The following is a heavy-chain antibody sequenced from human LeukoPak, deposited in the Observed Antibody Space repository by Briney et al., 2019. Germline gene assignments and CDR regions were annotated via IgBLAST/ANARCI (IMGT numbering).Heavy chain of an antibody. J-gene: IGHJ4*02. CDR3: VRKSAARRTSEFDY. V-gene: IGHV1-2*02. D-gene: IGHD6-6*01. Sequence: ASVKVSCKASGYTFTGYYMNWVRQAPGQGLEWMGWISPNSGGTNYAQKFQGRVTMTSDTSINTGYMELSSLKPDDTAVYYCVRKSAARRTSEFDYWGQGSLVTVSS. CDR1: GYTFTGYY. CDR2: ISPNSGGT.